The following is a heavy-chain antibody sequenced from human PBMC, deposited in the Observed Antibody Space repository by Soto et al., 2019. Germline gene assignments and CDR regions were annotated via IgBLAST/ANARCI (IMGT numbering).Heavy chain of an antibody. J-gene: IGHJ6*02. Sequence: GGSLRLSCAASGFTFSSYGMHWVRQAPGKGLEWVAVIWYDGSNKYYADSVKGRFTISRDNSKNTLYLQMNSLRAEDTAVYYCASDLGHYYGSGSYTPSYYYGMDVWGQGTTVTVSS. CDR1: GFTFSSYG. CDR2: IWYDGSNK. V-gene: IGHV3-33*01. D-gene: IGHD3-10*01. CDR3: ASDLGHYYGSGSYTPSYYYGMDV.